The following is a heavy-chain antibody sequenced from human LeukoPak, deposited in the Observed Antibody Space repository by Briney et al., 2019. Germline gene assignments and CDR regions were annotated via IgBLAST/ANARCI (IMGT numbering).Heavy chain of an antibody. CDR1: GGSFSGYY. CDR2: INHSGST. CDR3: ARVSLGYCSSTSCYEFGYRRNNWFDP. Sequence: SETLSLTCAVYGGSFSGYYWSWIRQPPGKGLEWIGEINHSGSTNYNPSLKSRVTISVDTSKSQFSLKLSSVTAADTAMYYCARVSLGYCSSTSCYEFGYRRNNWFDPWGQGTLVTVSS. D-gene: IGHD2-2*03. J-gene: IGHJ5*02. V-gene: IGHV4-34*01.